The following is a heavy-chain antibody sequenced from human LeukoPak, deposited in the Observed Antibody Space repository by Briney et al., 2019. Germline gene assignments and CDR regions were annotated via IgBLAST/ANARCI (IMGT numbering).Heavy chain of an antibody. D-gene: IGHD1-26*01. J-gene: IGHJ4*02. Sequence: SETLSLTCAVYGGSFSGYYWSWIRQPPGKGLEWIGEINHRGSTNCNPSLKSRLTISVDTSKNQFSLKLSSVTAADTAVYYCARGVSGSYSRGGFIDYWGQGTLVTVSS. CDR2: INHRGST. CDR3: ARGVSGSYSRGGFIDY. CDR1: GGSFSGYY. V-gene: IGHV4-34*01.